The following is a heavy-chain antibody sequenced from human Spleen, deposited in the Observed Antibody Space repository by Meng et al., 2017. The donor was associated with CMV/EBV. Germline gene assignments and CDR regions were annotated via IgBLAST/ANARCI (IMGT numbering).Heavy chain of an antibody. Sequence: KVSCKGSGYSFTSYWIGWVRQMPGKGLEWMVIIYPGDSDTRYSPSFQGQVTISADKSISTAYLQWSSLKASDTAMYYCARFVTSSGHYYGMDVWGQGTTVTVSS. CDR1: GYSFTSYW. J-gene: IGHJ6*02. CDR2: IYPGDSDT. V-gene: IGHV5-51*01. D-gene: IGHD2-2*01. CDR3: ARFVTSSGHYYGMDV.